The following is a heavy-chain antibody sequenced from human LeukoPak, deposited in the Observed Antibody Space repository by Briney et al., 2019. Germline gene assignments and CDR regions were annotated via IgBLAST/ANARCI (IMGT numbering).Heavy chain of an antibody. D-gene: IGHD2-2*02. J-gene: IGHJ3*02. Sequence: GESLKISCKGSGYSFTSYWIGWVRQMPGKGLEWMGIIYPGDSDTRYSPSFQGQVTISADKSISTAYLQWSSLKASDTAVYYCARLGCSSTSCYTWGDDAFDIWGQGTMVTVSS. CDR3: ARLGCSSTSCYTWGDDAFDI. CDR1: GYSFTSYW. CDR2: IYPGDSDT. V-gene: IGHV5-51*01.